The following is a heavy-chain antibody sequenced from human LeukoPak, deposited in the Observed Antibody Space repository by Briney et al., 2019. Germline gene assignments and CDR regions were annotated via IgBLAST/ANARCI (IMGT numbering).Heavy chain of an antibody. CDR3: ARDSGLVFDY. D-gene: IGHD3-10*01. J-gene: IGHJ4*02. CDR2: IYSTGNT. CDR1: GDSINSNDYY. Sequence: PSETLSLTCTVSGDSINSNDYYWSRIRHLPGKGLEWIGYIYSTGNTYYNPSLNSRVSISLDTSKNQFSLKLSSVTAADTAVYYCARDSGLVFDYWGQGTRVTVSS. V-gene: IGHV4-31*03.